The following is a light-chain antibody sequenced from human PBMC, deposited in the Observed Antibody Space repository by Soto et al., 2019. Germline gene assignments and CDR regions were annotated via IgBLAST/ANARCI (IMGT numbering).Light chain of an antibody. CDR1: QSIRDW. V-gene: IGKV1-5*03. Sequence: DIQMTQSPSTLSSSVGDRITITCRASQSIRDWLAWYQQKPGKAPKLLIYKASSLESGVPSSFSDSGSGTELTLTISRLQPDDFATYYCQQYYSHPRTFGGGTLVAL. CDR2: KAS. CDR3: QQYYSHPRT. J-gene: IGKJ4*01.